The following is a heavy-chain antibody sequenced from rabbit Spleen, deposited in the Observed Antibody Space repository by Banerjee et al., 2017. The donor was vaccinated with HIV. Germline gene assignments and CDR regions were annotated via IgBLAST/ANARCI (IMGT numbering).Heavy chain of an antibody. D-gene: IGHD6-1*01. CDR1: GFDFSNYG. CDR2: IEPIFGNT. CDR3: VRGPPYAGYADYGYVYLNL. J-gene: IGHJ4*01. V-gene: IGHV1S47*01. Sequence: QQQLVESGGGLVQPGGSLKLSCKASGFDFSNYGVTWVRQAPGKGLEWIGYIEPIFGNTYYANWVNGRFTISSHNAQNTLYLQLNSLTAADTATYFCVRGPPYAGYADYGYVYLNLWGPGTLVTVS.